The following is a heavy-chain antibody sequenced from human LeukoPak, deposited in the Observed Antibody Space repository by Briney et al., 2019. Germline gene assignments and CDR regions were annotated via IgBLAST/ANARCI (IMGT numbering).Heavy chain of an antibody. V-gene: IGHV3-23*01. CDR1: GFIFKSNA. CDR3: AKSGDCGSTSCPGDY. CDR2: ISGSGGSA. Sequence: GGSLRLSCAASGFIFKSNAMSWVRQAPGKGLEWVSDISGSGGSAYYADSVKGWFTISRDNSKNTLYLQMNSLRAEDTAVYYCAKSGDCGSTSCPGDYWGQGTLVTVSS. J-gene: IGHJ4*02. D-gene: IGHD2-2*01.